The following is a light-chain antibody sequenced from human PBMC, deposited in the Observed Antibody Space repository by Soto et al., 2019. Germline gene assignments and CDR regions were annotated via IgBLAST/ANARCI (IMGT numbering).Light chain of an antibody. CDR1: SSDVGGYDY. CDR2: DVH. V-gene: IGLV2-14*01. Sequence: QSALTQPASVSGSPGQSITISCTGTSSDVGGYDYVSWFQQYPGKAPSLMLYDVHRRPSGVSYRFSGSKSGNTASLTISGLQAEDEADYYCSSYTTTSTVVFGGGTKLTVL. J-gene: IGLJ2*01. CDR3: SSYTTTSTVV.